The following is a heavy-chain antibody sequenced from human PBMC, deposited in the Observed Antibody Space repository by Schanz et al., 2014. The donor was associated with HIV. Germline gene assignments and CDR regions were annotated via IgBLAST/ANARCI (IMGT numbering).Heavy chain of an antibody. D-gene: IGHD3-10*01. V-gene: IGHV3-9*01. Sequence: EVQLVESGGGLVQPGRSLRLSCAASGFSFDDYAMHWVRQAPGKGLEWVSGISWNSGSIGYADSVKGRFTISRDNAKNSLYLQMSSLRADDTAVYYCARDSGPGIYWGQGTLVTVSS. J-gene: IGHJ4*02. CDR1: GFSFDDYA. CDR3: ARDSGPGIY. CDR2: ISWNSGSI.